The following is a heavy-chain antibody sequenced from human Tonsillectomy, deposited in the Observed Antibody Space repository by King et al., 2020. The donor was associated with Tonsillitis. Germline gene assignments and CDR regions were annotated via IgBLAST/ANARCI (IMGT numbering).Heavy chain of an antibody. V-gene: IGHV4-39*01. D-gene: IGHD2-2*02. CDR2: ISYTGST. CDR3: ASHCSTTSCYNGYFQH. Sequence: MQLQESGPGLVKPSETLSLTCTVSGGSISTSSYYWGWIRQPPGKGLEWIGRISYTGSTYYNPSLKSRITISVDTSKNQFSLKLNSVTAADTAVYYCASHCSTTSCYNGYFQHWGQGTLVTVSS. J-gene: IGHJ1*01. CDR1: GGSISTSSYY.